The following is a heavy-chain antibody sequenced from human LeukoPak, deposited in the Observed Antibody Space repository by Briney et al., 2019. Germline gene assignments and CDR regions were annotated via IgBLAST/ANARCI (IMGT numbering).Heavy chain of an antibody. CDR3: ARVSYDILTGYSYIDY. D-gene: IGHD3-9*01. Sequence: GGSLRLSCVDSGITFSRYWMSWVRQAPGKGLEWVANIKQDGGEKYYVDSVKGRFTISRDNAKNSLYLQMNSLRVEDTAVYYCARVSYDILTGYSYIDYWGQGTLVTVSS. J-gene: IGHJ4*02. CDR2: IKQDGGEK. V-gene: IGHV3-7*03. CDR1: GITFSRYW.